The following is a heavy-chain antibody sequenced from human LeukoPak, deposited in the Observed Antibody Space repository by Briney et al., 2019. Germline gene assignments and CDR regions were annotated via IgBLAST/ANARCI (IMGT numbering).Heavy chain of an antibody. V-gene: IGHV4-59*01. J-gene: IGHJ4*02. CDR2: IYYSGST. D-gene: IGHD1-26*01. Sequence: PSGTLSLTCTVSGGSISSYYWSWIRQPPGKGLEWIGYIYYSGSTNYNPSLKSRVTISVDTSKNQFSLKLSSVTAADTAVYYCARAGEWELLFDYWGQGTLVTVSS. CDR3: ARAGEWELLFDY. CDR1: GGSISSYY.